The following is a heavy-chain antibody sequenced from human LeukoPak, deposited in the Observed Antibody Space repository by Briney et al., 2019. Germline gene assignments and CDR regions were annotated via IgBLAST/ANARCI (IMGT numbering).Heavy chain of an antibody. V-gene: IGHV4-59*07. CDR3: ARAVADTGWAFDI. CDR1: GGSFSHYY. D-gene: IGHD6-19*01. CDR2: IYHSVST. J-gene: IGHJ3*02. Sequence: SDTLSLTCAVYGGSFSHYYWSWIRQSPGKGLEWIGYIYHSVSTNYNPSLKSRVTISVDTSKNQFSMKLSSVTAADTAVYYCARAVADTGWAFDIWGQGTMVTVSS.